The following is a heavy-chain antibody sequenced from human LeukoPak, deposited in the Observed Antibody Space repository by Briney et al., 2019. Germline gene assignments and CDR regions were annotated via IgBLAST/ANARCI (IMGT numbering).Heavy chain of an antibody. CDR3: ARALHYYGSGSYVGAFDI. Sequence: SETLSLTCTVSGGSISSYYWSWIRQPPGKGLEWIGYNYYSGSTNYNPSLKSRVTISVDTSKNQFSLKLSSVTAADTAVYYCARALHYYGSGSYVGAFDIWGQGTMVTVSS. V-gene: IGHV4-59*01. CDR2: NYYSGST. D-gene: IGHD3-10*01. CDR1: GGSISSYY. J-gene: IGHJ3*02.